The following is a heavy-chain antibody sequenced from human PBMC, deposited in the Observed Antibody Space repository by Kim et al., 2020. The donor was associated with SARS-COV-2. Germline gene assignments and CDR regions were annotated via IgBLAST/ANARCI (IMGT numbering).Heavy chain of an antibody. CDR2: INHSGST. J-gene: IGHJ4*02. Sequence: SETLSLTCAVYGGSFSGYYWSWIRQPPGKGLEWIGEINHSGSTNYNPSLKSRVTISVDTSKNQFSLKLSSVTAADTAVYYCARGPTSGYCSGGSCPYFDYWGQGTLVTGSS. D-gene: IGHD2-15*01. CDR3: ARGPTSGYCSGGSCPYFDY. CDR1: GGSFSGYY. V-gene: IGHV4-34*01.